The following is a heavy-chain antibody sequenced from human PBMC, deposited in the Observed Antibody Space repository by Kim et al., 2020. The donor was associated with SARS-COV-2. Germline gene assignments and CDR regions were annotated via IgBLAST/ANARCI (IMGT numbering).Heavy chain of an antibody. CDR2: ISSSGSTI. Sequence: GGSLRLSCAASGFTFSSYEMNWVRQAPGKGLEWVSYISSSGSTIYYADPVKGRFTISRDNAKNSLYLQMNSLRAEDTAVYYCASADDVDNGPVYWGQGTLVTVSS. J-gene: IGHJ4*02. CDR3: ASADDVDNGPVY. D-gene: IGHD2-8*01. CDR1: GFTFSSYE. V-gene: IGHV3-48*03.